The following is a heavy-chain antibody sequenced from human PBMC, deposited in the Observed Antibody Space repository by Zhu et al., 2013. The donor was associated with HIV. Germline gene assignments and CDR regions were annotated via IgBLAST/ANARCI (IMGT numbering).Heavy chain of an antibody. Sequence: QVQLVQSGAEVKKPGASVKVSCKASGYTFSGYFIHWVRQAPGQGLEWMGWINPNSGGTNYAQKFQGWVKLTRDTSISTAYLELSRVTSDDTAVYYCARDSTVMGHYSFSDTKGPSNGMDVWGQGTTVTVSS. V-gene: IGHV1-2*04. CDR3: ARDSTVMGHYSFSDTKGPSNGMDV. CDR2: INPNSGGT. D-gene: IGHD2-8*01. J-gene: IGHJ6*01. CDR1: GYTFSGYF.